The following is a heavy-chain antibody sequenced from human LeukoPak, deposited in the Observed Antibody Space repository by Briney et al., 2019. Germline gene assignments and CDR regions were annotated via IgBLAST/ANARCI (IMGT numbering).Heavy chain of an antibody. J-gene: IGHJ5*02. CDR3: ARDSSAFASWFDP. V-gene: IGHV4-59*01. CDR1: GGSISSYY. CDR2: IYYSGST. Sequence: SETLSLTCTVSGGSISSYYWSWIRRPPGKGLEWIGYIYYSGSTNYNPSLKSRVAISVDTSKNQFSLKLTSVTAADTAVYYCARDSSAFASWFDPWGQGTLVAVSS. D-gene: IGHD6-19*01.